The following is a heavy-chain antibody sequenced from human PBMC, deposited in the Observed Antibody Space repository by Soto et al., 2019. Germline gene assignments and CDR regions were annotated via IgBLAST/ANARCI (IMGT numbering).Heavy chain of an antibody. J-gene: IGHJ5*02. CDR1: GGSFSGYY. Sequence: SETLSLTCAVYGGSFSGYYWSWIRQPPGKGLEWIGEINHSGSTNYNPSLKSRVTISVDTSKNQFSLKLSSVTAADTAVYYYDSSGYYINWFDPWGQGTLVTVSS. D-gene: IGHD3-22*01. CDR2: INHSGST. CDR3: DSSGYYINWFDP. V-gene: IGHV4-34*01.